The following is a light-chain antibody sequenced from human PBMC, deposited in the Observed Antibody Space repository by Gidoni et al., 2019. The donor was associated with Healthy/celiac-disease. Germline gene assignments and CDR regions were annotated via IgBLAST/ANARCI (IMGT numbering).Light chain of an antibody. CDR1: QSISSY. CDR3: QQSYSTPRT. V-gene: IGKV1-39*01. CDR2: AAS. Sequence: GDRVTITCRASQSISSYLNWYQQKPGKAPKLPIYAASSLQSGVPSRFSGSGSGTDFTLTISSLQPEDFATYYCQQSYSTPRTFGGGTKVEIK. J-gene: IGKJ4*01.